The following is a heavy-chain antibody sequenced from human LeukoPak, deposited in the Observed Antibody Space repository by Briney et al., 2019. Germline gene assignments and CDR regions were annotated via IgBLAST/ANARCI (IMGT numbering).Heavy chain of an antibody. Sequence: ASETLSLTWTVAGGSISSSSYYWGWIRQPPGKGLEWIGSIYYSGSTYYNPSLKTRVTISVDTSKNQFSLKLSTVTAADTAVYYCAREHDAEMATINDYWGQGTLVTVSS. CDR2: IYYSGST. D-gene: IGHD5-24*01. V-gene: IGHV4-39*07. CDR1: GGSISSSSYY. CDR3: AREHDAEMATINDY. J-gene: IGHJ4*02.